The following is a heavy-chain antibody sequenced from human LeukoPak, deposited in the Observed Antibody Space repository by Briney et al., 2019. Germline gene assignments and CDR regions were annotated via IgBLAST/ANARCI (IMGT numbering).Heavy chain of an antibody. D-gene: IGHD2-21*01. CDR1: GFTFSSYS. CDR3: TTYRRTAWLGGDYYYYMDV. J-gene: IGHJ6*03. Sequence: GGSLRLSCAASGFTFSSYSMNWVRQAPGKGLEWVSYISSSSSTIYYADSVKDRFTISRDNAKNSLYLQMNSLKTEDTAVYYCTTYRRTAWLGGDYYYYMDVWGKGTTVTVSS. V-gene: IGHV3-48*04. CDR2: ISSSSSTI.